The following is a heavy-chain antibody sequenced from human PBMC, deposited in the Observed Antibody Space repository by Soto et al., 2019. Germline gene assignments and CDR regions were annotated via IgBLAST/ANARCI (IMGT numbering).Heavy chain of an antibody. V-gene: IGHV3-30*18. Sequence: GGSLRLSCGSSGFIFSKYGMHWVRQAPGKGLEWVAVISYDGSNKYYAESVKGRFIISRDKSENTLYLQMNGLRAEDTALYYCAKDLGSGKPYYYYAMDVWGQGTTVTVSS. CDR2: ISYDGSNK. CDR1: GFIFSKYG. CDR3: AKDLGSGKPYYYYAMDV. J-gene: IGHJ6*02. D-gene: IGHD3-10*01.